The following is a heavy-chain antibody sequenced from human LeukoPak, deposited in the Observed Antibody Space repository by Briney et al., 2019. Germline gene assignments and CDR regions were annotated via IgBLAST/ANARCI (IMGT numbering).Heavy chain of an antibody. J-gene: IGHJ4*02. V-gene: IGHV1-2*02. CDR3: APSDSWYFDY. D-gene: IGHD2-21*02. CDR1: GYTFTGYP. Sequence: ASVTVSCKASGYTFTGYPMHWVRQAPGQGLEWVGWINPNSGGTNYAQKFQGRVTMTRDTSISTAYMELSRLRSDDTAVYYCAPSDSWYFDYWGQGTLVTVSS. CDR2: INPNSGGT.